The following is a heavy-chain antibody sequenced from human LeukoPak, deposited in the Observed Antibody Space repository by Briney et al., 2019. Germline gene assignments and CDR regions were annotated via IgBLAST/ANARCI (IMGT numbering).Heavy chain of an antibody. CDR1: GYILTSYW. V-gene: IGHV5-51*01. J-gene: IGHJ4*02. Sequence: GESLKISCKGSGYILTSYWIGWVRQMPGKGLEWMGIVYPGDSDTRYSPSFQGQVTISADKSISTAYLQWSSLNASDTAMYYCARRAVRGVQFDYWGQGTLVTVSS. CDR3: ARRAVRGVQFDY. D-gene: IGHD3-10*01. CDR2: VYPGDSDT.